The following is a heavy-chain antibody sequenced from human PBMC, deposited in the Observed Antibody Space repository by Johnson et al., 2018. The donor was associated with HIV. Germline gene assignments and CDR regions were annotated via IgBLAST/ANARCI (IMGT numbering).Heavy chain of an antibody. CDR2: ISYDGSNK. D-gene: IGHD2-15*01. CDR1: GFTFSSYA. J-gene: IGHJ3*02. Sequence: QVQLVESGGGVVQPGRSLRLSCAASGFTFSSYAMHWVRQAPGKGLEWVAAISYDGSNKYYADSVKGRFTISRDNSKNTLYLQMNSLRAEDTAVYYCARDDGGGGDAFDIWGQGTMVTVSS. V-gene: IGHV3-30-3*01. CDR3: ARDDGGGGDAFDI.